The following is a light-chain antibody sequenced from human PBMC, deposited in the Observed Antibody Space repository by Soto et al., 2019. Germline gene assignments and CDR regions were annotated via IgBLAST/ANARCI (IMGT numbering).Light chain of an antibody. Sequence: DIQMTQSPSTLSVSVGDRVTITCRASQSISSWLAWYQQKPGKAPKLLIYRASSLQSGVPSRFSGSGSGTDFTLTISSLHPDDFATYYCQQYNSYSPTFGQGTKVDIK. CDR2: RAS. J-gene: IGKJ1*01. V-gene: IGKV1-5*03. CDR3: QQYNSYSPT. CDR1: QSISSW.